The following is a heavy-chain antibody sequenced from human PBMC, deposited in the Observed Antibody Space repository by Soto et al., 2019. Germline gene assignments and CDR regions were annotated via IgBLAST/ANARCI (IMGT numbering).Heavy chain of an antibody. D-gene: IGHD2-15*01. Sequence: GESLKISCKSSGYSFISYWIGWVRQMPGKGLAWIGILYPGDSETSYSPPFQGQVTISDDKSINTAYLLWSNLKASDPAMSYWALLGGFCSGRNCYPDYWGHGTLVTVSS. CDR1: GYSFISYW. CDR3: ALLGGFCSGRNCYPDY. V-gene: IGHV5-51*06. J-gene: IGHJ4*01. CDR2: LYPGDSET.